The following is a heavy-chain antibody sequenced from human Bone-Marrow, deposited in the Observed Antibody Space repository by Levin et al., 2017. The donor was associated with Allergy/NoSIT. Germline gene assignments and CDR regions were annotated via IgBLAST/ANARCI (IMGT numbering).Heavy chain of an antibody. CDR1: GFSVSDSY. CDR3: ARAVGTPGWAEQFQH. Sequence: PGGSLRLSCAASGFSVSDSYMSWVRQAPGKGLEYVSVIYSVGTTYYADSVKGRFTISRDNSKNTLYLQMNSLRADDTAVYYCARAVGTPGWAEQFQHWGQGTLVTVSS. J-gene: IGHJ1*01. D-gene: IGHD2-15*01. CDR2: IYSVGTT. V-gene: IGHV3-53*01.